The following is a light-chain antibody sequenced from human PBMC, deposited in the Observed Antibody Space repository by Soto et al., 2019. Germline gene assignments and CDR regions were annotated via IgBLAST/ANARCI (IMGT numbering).Light chain of an antibody. CDR3: SSYTTSSTYV. V-gene: IGLV2-14*01. Sequence: QLVLTQPASVSGSPGQSLTISCTGTSSDIGAYNYVSWYQQHPGKVPKLMIYEVSNRPSGVSNRFSGSKSGNTASLTISGLQAEVEADYYCSSYTTSSTYVFGTGTKLTVL. J-gene: IGLJ1*01. CDR1: SSDIGAYNY. CDR2: EVS.